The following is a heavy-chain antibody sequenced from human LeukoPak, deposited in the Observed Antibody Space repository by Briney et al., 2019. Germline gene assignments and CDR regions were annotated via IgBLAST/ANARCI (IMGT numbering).Heavy chain of an antibody. CDR1: GGCISRGDYY. D-gene: IGHD3-22*01. CDR2: IYYRGST. V-gene: IGHV4-30-4*01. Sequence: PSQTLSLTCTVSGGCISRGDYYWICIRQPPGKGLECFGYIYYRGSTHYNPSLKSRVTISVDPSKSQFCLKLSSVTAADTAVYYCARQLYYYDSSGYYYNWFDPWGQGTLVTVSS. CDR3: ARQLYYYDSSGYYYNWFDP. J-gene: IGHJ5*02.